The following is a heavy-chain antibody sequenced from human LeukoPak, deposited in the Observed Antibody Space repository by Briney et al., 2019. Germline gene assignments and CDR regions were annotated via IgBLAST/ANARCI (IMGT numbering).Heavy chain of an antibody. J-gene: IGHJ4*02. V-gene: IGHV3-66*04. CDR2: IYNSGST. Sequence: GGSLRLSCAASGFTFSDFSMNWVRQPPGKGLEWVAAIYNSGSTYYADSVKGRFTISRDNSKNTMYLQMNSLKGEDTAVYYCARRSNPPGRIDHWGQGTLVTVSS. CDR1: GFTFSDFS. D-gene: IGHD1-14*01. CDR3: ARRSNPPGRIDH.